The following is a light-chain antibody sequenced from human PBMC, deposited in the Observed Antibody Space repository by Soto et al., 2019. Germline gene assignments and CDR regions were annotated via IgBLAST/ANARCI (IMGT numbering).Light chain of an antibody. V-gene: IGKV3-15*01. CDR2: DAS. J-gene: IGKJ1*01. CDR1: QSVSNN. CDR3: QQYNNWPPWT. Sequence: ILMTQSPATLSVSPGERATLSCRASQSVSNNLAWYQQKPGQAPRLLIYDASTRATGIPARFSGSGSGTEFNLTISGMQSEDVAVYYCQQYNNWPPWTFGQGTKVEIK.